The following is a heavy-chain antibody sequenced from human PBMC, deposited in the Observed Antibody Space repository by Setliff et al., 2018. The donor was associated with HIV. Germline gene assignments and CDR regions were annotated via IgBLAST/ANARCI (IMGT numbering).Heavy chain of an antibody. CDR3: VRDAPTVYANGWFDP. D-gene: IGHD2-8*01. Sequence: SETLSLTCAVSGYSISSGFYWGWIRQPPGKGLEWIGSIYHSGSTYYNPSLRSRVTISVDTSKNQFSLKLSSVTAADTAVYYCVRDAPTVYANGWFDPWGQGTLVTVSS. J-gene: IGHJ5*02. CDR1: GYSISSGFY. CDR2: IYHSGST. V-gene: IGHV4-38-2*02.